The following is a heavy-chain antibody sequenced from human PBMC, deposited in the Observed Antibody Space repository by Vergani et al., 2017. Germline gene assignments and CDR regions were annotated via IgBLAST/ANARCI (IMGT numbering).Heavy chain of an antibody. V-gene: IGHV3-30-3*01. CDR3: ARDNCSGGSCYSTYFDY. CDR2: ISYNGSNK. D-gene: IGHD2-15*01. CDR1: GFTFSSYA. Sequence: QVQLVESGGGVVQPGRSLRLSCAASGFTFSSYAMHWVRQAPGKGLEWVAVISYNGSNKYYADSVKGRFTISRDNSKNTLYLQMNSLRAEDTAVYYCARDNCSGGSCYSTYFDYWGQGTLVTVSS. J-gene: IGHJ4*02.